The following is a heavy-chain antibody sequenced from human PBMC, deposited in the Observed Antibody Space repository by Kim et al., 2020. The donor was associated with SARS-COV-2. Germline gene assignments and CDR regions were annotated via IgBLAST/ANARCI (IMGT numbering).Heavy chain of an antibody. D-gene: IGHD3-22*01. CDR3: AKAARPYYYDSSGSNWYFDL. V-gene: IGHV3-23*01. Sequence: GGSLRLSCAASGFTFSSYAMSWVRQAPGKGLEWVSAISGSGGSTYYADSVKGRFTISRDNSKNTLYLQMNSLRAEDTAVYYCAKAARPYYYDSSGSNWYFDLWGRGTLVTVSS. CDR2: ISGSGGST. J-gene: IGHJ2*01. CDR1: GFTFSSYA.